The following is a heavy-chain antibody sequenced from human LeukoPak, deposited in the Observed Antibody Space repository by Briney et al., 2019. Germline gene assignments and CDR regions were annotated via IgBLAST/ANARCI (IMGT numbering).Heavy chain of an antibody. J-gene: IGHJ4*02. V-gene: IGHV3-30*18. Sequence: PXXSLRLSCAASGFTFSSYGMHWVRQAPGKGLEWVAVISYDGSNKYYADSVKGRFTISRDNSKNTLYLQMNSLRAEDTAVYYCAKIPRGTTFNWGQGTLVTVSS. CDR1: GFTFSSYG. CDR3: AKIPRGTTFN. CDR2: ISYDGSNK. D-gene: IGHD2/OR15-2a*01.